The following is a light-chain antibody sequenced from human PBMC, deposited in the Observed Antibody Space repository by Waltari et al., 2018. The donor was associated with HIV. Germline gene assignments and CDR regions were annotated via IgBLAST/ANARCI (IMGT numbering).Light chain of an antibody. J-gene: IGLJ1*01. CDR3: SSYTTGSTLVV. Sequence: QSALTQTASASGSPGQSLTIPCPGTSSAVGGYHYVSWYQQFPGKAPKLMISEVSNRPSGVSDRLSGSKSGNTASLTISGLQAEDEADYYCSSYTTGSTLVVFGTGTKVIVL. CDR1: SSAVGGYHY. V-gene: IGLV2-14*01. CDR2: EVS.